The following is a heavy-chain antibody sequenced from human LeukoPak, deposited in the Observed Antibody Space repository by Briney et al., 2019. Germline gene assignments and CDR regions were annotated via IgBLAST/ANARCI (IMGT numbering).Heavy chain of an antibody. CDR3: ARDLRGSSGWYFDY. Sequence: ASVKVSCKASGYTFTNYGFIWVRQAPGQGLEWMGWISAYNDNTNYAQKLQGRVTMTTDTSTSTAYMELRSLRSDDTAVYYCARDLRGSSGWYFDYWGQGTLVTVSS. J-gene: IGHJ4*02. CDR2: ISAYNDNT. CDR1: GYTFTNYG. V-gene: IGHV1-18*04. D-gene: IGHD6-19*01.